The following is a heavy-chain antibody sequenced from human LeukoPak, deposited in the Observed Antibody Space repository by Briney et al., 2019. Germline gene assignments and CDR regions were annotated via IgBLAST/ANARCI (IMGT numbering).Heavy chain of an antibody. V-gene: IGHV3-23*01. CDR1: GFTFSSYA. Sequence: GGSLRLSCAASGFTFSSYAMSWVRQAPGKGLEWVSAISGSGGSTYYAESVKGRSTISRDNSKNTLYLQMNSLRAEDTAVYYCAKAVVVVPAATDYWGQGTLVTVSS. D-gene: IGHD2-2*01. CDR2: ISGSGGST. CDR3: AKAVVVVPAATDY. J-gene: IGHJ4*02.